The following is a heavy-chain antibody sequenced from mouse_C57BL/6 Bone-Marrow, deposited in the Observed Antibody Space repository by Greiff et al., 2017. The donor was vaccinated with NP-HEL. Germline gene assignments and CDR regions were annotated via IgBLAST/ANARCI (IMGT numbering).Heavy chain of an antibody. Sequence: QVQLQQSGPELVKPGASVKISCKASGYSFTSYYIHWVKQRPGQGLEWIGWFYPGSGNTKYNEQFKGKATLTADTSSSTAYMQLSSLTSEDSAVYYCARSGTRDAMDYWGQGTSVTVSS. D-gene: IGHD3-1*01. CDR3: ARSGTRDAMDY. J-gene: IGHJ4*01. CDR1: GYSFTSYY. V-gene: IGHV1-66*01. CDR2: FYPGSGNT.